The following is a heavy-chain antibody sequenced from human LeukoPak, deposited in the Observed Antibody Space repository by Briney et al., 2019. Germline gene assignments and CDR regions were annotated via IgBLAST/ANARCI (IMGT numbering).Heavy chain of an antibody. Sequence: SETLSLPCTVSGGPISSYYWSWIRQPPGKGLEWIGNIYYSGSTNYNPSLKSRVTISVDTSKNQFSLKLSSVTAADTAVYYCARVRPRGFEDYWGQGTLVTVSS. V-gene: IGHV4-59*01. CDR1: GGPISSYY. CDR3: ARVRPRGFEDY. J-gene: IGHJ4*02. CDR2: IYYSGST. D-gene: IGHD3-10*01.